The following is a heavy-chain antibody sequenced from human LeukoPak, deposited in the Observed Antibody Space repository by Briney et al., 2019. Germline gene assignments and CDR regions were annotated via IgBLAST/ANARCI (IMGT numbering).Heavy chain of an antibody. V-gene: IGHV1-18*01. CDR2: ISAYNGNT. J-gene: IGHJ4*02. CDR3: ATDIVGASDFDY. Sequence: ASVKVSCKASGYTFTSYGVSWVRQAPGQGLEWMGWISAYNGNTNYAQKLQGRVTMTTDTSTSTAYMELSSLRSEDTAVYYCATDIVGASDFDYWGQGTLVTVSS. CDR1: GYTFTSYG. D-gene: IGHD1-26*01.